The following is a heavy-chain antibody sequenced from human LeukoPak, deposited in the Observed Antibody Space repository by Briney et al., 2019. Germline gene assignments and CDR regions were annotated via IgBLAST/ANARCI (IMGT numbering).Heavy chain of an antibody. V-gene: IGHV3-66*01. D-gene: IGHD1-26*01. CDR3: AREDIRYSGSHGAFDI. CDR1: GFTVSSNY. Sequence: RSGGSLRLSCAASGFTVSSNYMSWVRQAPGKGLEWVSVIYSGGSTYYADSVKGRFTISRDNSKNTLYLQMNSLRAEDTAVYYCAREDIRYSGSHGAFDIWGQGTMVTVSS. J-gene: IGHJ3*02. CDR2: IYSGGST.